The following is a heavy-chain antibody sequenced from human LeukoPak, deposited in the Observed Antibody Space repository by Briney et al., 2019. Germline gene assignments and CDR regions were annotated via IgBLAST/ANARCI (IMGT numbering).Heavy chain of an antibody. D-gene: IGHD3-22*01. J-gene: IGHJ4*02. CDR2: IKSKTYGGTT. CDR1: GVTVSDAW. Sequence: GGSLRLSCAASGVTVSDAWMSWVRQAPGKGLEWVGRIKSKTYGGTTDYAAPVKGRYTISRDDSKNTVYLQMNSLKTEDTALYYCTTDSGRLVVTWGQGTLVTVSS. CDR3: TTDSGRLVVT. V-gene: IGHV3-15*01.